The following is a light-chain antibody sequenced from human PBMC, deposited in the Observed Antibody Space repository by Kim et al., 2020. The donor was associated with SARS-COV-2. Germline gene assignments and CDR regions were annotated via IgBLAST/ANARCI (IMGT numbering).Light chain of an antibody. Sequence: QSVLTPPPSASGTPGQRVTISCGGSSSNIGINTVNWFQQIPGTAPKLLLYSNDQRPSGVPDRFSGSKSGTSASLAISGLQSEDEADYYCGAWDDSLNAWLFGGGTQLTVL. CDR3: GAWDDSLNAWL. CDR2: SND. V-gene: IGLV1-44*01. J-gene: IGLJ3*02. CDR1: SSNIGINT.